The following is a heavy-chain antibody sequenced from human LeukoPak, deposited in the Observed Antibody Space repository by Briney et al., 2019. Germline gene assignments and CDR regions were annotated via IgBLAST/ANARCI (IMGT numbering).Heavy chain of an antibody. Sequence: GGALRLSCAVSGFTFSTYSMTWVREAPGKGLEWVSSITASSRYIYYADSVKGRFTISRDNAKNSLYLQMSSLRAEDTAVYYCARIYGGNSGGFDYWGQGALVTVSS. D-gene: IGHD4-23*01. CDR2: ITASSRYI. J-gene: IGHJ4*02. CDR1: GFTFSTYS. CDR3: ARIYGGNSGGFDY. V-gene: IGHV3-21*01.